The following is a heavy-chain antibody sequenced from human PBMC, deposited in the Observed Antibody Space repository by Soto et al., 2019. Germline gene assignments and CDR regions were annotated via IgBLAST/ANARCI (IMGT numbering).Heavy chain of an antibody. D-gene: IGHD3-10*01. V-gene: IGHV3-33*01. CDR2: IWYDGSNK. Sequence: GGSLRLSCAASGFTFSSYGMHWVRQAPGKGLEWVAVIWYDGSNKYYADSVKGRFTISRDNSKNTLYLQMNSLRAEDTAVYYCARDGNFAYGSGSDSYYYYYYMDVWGKGTTVTVSS. J-gene: IGHJ6*03. CDR1: GFTFSSYG. CDR3: ARDGNFAYGSGSDSYYYYYYMDV.